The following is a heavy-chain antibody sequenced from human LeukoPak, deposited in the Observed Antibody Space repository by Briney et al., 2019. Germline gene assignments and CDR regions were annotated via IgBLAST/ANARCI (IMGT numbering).Heavy chain of an antibody. J-gene: IGHJ4*02. V-gene: IGHV3-23*01. CDR2: ISGSGGST. CDR1: GFIFSSYA. Sequence: GGSLSLSCAASGFIFSSYAMSWVRQAPGKGLAGVSAISGSGGSTYYADSVKGRFTISRDNSKNTLYLQMNSLRAEDTAVYYCAKEASYEYFDYWGQGTLVTVSS. D-gene: IGHD3-16*01. CDR3: AKEASYEYFDY.